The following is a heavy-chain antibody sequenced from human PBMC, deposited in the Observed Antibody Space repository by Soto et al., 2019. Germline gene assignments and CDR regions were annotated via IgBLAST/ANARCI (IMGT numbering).Heavy chain of an antibody. V-gene: IGHV5-51*01. CDR1: GHSFSRYW. Sequence: PGECLKISCKGSGHSFSRYWIGWVRQMPGKGLEWMGIIYPGDSDTRYSPSFQRQVTISADKSISTAYLQWSSLKASDTAMYYCARLQNYDILTGPYYFDYWGQGTLVTVSS. D-gene: IGHD3-9*01. CDR3: ARLQNYDILTGPYYFDY. CDR2: IYPGDSDT. J-gene: IGHJ4*02.